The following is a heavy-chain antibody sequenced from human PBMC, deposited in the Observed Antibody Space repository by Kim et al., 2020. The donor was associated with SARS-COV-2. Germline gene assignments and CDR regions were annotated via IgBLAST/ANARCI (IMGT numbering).Heavy chain of an antibody. CDR1: GGSISSGGYY. J-gene: IGHJ6*03. Sequence: SETLSLTCTVSGGSISSGGYYWSWIRQHPGKGLEWIGYIYYSGSTYYNPSLKSRVTISVDTSKNQFSLKLSSVTAADTAVYYCAREIQQLVPEYYYYMDVWGQGTTVTVSS. CDR3: AREIQQLVPEYYYYMDV. CDR2: IYYSGST. D-gene: IGHD6-13*01. V-gene: IGHV4-31*03.